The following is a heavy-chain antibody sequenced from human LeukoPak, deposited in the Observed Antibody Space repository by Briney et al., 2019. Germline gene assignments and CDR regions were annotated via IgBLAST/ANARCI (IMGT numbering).Heavy chain of an antibody. V-gene: IGHV4-34*01. CDR2: INHSGST. D-gene: IGHD3-22*01. Sequence: SETLSLTCAVYGGSFSGYYWSWIRQPPGKGLEWIGEINHSGSTNYNPSLKSRVTISVDTSKNRFSLKLSSVTAADTAVYYCARGTYYYDSSGLPLGYFDYWGQGTLVTVSS. CDR1: GGSFSGYY. J-gene: IGHJ4*02. CDR3: ARGTYYYDSSGLPLGYFDY.